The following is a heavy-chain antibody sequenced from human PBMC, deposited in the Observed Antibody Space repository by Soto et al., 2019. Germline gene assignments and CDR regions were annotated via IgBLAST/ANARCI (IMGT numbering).Heavy chain of an antibody. CDR1: GGSFSSGAYH. J-gene: IGHJ5*02. CDR2: ISYRGIT. Sequence: SETLSLTCTVSGGSFSSGAYHWSWVRQHPGQGLEWIASISYRGITYSNPSLKSRLSMSVDTSKNQFSLNLTSVTAADTAVYHCARMSATGTRWFDPWGQGALVTVSS. CDR3: ARMSATGTRWFDP. V-gene: IGHV4-31*03. D-gene: IGHD6-13*01.